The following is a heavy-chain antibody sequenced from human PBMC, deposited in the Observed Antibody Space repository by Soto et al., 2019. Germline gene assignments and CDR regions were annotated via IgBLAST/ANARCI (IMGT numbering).Heavy chain of an antibody. Sequence: QVQLVQSGAEVKKPGASVKVSCKASGYTFTSYGISWVRQAPGQGLEWMGWSSAYNGNTNYAQKLQGRVTMTTDTSTITAYMELRSLRSDDTALYSCARDQGDYGDYYGMDVWGQGTTVTVSS. D-gene: IGHD4-17*01. CDR2: SSAYNGNT. J-gene: IGHJ6*02. CDR1: GYTFTSYG. V-gene: IGHV1-18*01. CDR3: ARDQGDYGDYYGMDV.